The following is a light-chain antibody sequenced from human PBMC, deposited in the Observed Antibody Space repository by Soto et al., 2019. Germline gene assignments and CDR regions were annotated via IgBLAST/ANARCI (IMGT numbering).Light chain of an antibody. J-gene: IGKJ4*02. CDR3: QQYDNHPLT. Sequence: DIQMTQSPSSLSASVGDRVTITCQASQDISNYLKWSQQKPGKAPKLLIYDASNLETGVPSRFSGSGSGTDFTFTISSLQPEDIATYYCQQYDNHPLTFGGGTKVEIK. CDR1: QDISNY. V-gene: IGKV1-33*01. CDR2: DAS.